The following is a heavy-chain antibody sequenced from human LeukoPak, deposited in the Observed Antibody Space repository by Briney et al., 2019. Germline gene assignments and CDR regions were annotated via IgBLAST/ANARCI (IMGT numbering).Heavy chain of an antibody. CDR1: GFTFSSYE. V-gene: IGHV3-48*03. CDR2: ISSSGSTI. CDR3: ARGAGYSGYVYGY. J-gene: IGHJ4*02. Sequence: GGSLRLSCAASGFTFSSYEMNWVRQAPGKGLEWVSYISSSGSTIYYADSVKGRFTISRDNAKNSLYLQMNGLRAEDTAVYYCARGAGYSGYVYGYWGQGTLVTVSS. D-gene: IGHD5-12*01.